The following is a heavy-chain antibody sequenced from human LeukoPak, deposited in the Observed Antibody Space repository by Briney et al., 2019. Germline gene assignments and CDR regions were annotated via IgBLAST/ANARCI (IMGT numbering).Heavy chain of an antibody. CDR2: ISSSSGTI. Sequence: GGSLRLSCAASGFTFNNYAMSWVRQAPGKGLEWVSYISSSSGTIYYIDAVKGRFTISRDNAKNSLYLQMDSLRDEDTAVYYCARYCSGGYCYSPFSFDYWGQGTLVTVSS. D-gene: IGHD2-15*01. V-gene: IGHV3-48*02. J-gene: IGHJ4*02. CDR1: GFTFNNYA. CDR3: ARYCSGGYCYSPFSFDY.